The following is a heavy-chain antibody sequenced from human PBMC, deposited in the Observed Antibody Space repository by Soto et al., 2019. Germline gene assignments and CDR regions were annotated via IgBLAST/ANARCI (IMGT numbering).Heavy chain of an antibody. CDR2: IYSGGST. CDR1: GFTVSSNY. J-gene: IGHJ3*02. CDR3: ARGPVVPAVNDAFDI. D-gene: IGHD2-2*01. Sequence: GGSLRLSCAASGFTVSSNYMSWVRQAPGKGLEWVSVIYSGGSTYYADSVKGRFTISRDNSKNTLYLQMNSLRAEDTAVYYCARGPVVPAVNDAFDIWGQGTMVTVSS. V-gene: IGHV3-66*01.